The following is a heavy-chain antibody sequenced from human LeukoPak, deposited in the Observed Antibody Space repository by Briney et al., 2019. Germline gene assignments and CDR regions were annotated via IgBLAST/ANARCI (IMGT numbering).Heavy chain of an antibody. CDR2: ITPSGGT. V-gene: IGHV1-2*02. Sequence: GASLKPSCTPSLYIVTSYAINSGRDAPGQRLEWMGWITPSGGTNYPQKFQGSVAITCDTSITTAYMGLSRLTSDDTAVYYCARDRYGDGFAHLDYWGQGALVTVSS. D-gene: IGHD5-24*01. CDR1: LYIVTSYA. CDR3: ARDRYGDGFAHLDY. J-gene: IGHJ4*02.